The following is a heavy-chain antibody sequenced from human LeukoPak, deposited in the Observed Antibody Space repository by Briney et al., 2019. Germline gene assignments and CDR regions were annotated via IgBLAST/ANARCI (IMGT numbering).Heavy chain of an antibody. D-gene: IGHD3-3*01. V-gene: IGHV4-34*01. CDR2: INHSGST. J-gene: IGHJ5*02. CDR1: GGSFSGYY. Sequence: SETLSLTCAVYGGSFSGYYWSWIRQPPGKGLEWIGEINHSGSTNYNPSLKSRVTISVDTSKNQFSLKLSSVTAADTAVYYCARQAVKYDLWSGYQPLNWFDPWGQGTLVTVSS. CDR3: ARQAVKYDLWSGYQPLNWFDP.